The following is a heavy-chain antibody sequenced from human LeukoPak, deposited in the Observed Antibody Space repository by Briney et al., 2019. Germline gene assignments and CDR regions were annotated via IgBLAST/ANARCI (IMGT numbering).Heavy chain of an antibody. CDR2: IYTSGRT. CDR1: GGSISSYY. Sequence: SETLSLTCTVSGGSISSYYWSWIRQPAGKGLEWIGRIYTSGRTNYNPSLKSRVTMSVDTSKNQFSLKLSSVTAADTAVYYCARGYYDILTGYFPGDYWGQGTLVTVSS. V-gene: IGHV4-4*07. J-gene: IGHJ4*02. D-gene: IGHD3-9*01. CDR3: ARGYYDILTGYFPGDY.